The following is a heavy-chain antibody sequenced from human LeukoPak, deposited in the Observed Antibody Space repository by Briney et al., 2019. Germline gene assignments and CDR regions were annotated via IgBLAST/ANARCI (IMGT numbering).Heavy chain of an antibody. Sequence: PSETLSLTCTVSGGSISSYYWSWIRQPPGKGLECIGYIYYSGSTNYNPSLKSRVTISVDTSKNQFSLKLSSVTAADTAVYYCARLGYCSGGSCLGLDYWGQGTLVTVSS. V-gene: IGHV4-59*01. D-gene: IGHD2-15*01. J-gene: IGHJ4*02. CDR1: GGSISSYY. CDR3: ARLGYCSGGSCLGLDY. CDR2: IYYSGST.